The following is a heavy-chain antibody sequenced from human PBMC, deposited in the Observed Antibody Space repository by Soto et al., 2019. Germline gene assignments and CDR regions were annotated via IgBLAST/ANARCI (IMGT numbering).Heavy chain of an antibody. V-gene: IGHV2-5*02. CDR2: IYWDDDK. J-gene: IGHJ3*02. D-gene: IGHD6-19*01. Sequence: QITLKESGPTLVKPTQTLTLTCTFSGFSLSTSGVGVGWIRQPPGKALEWLALIYWDDDKRYSPSLKSRLTITKDTSKNQVVLTMTNMDPVDTATYYYAHSLPPSGWYSSGAFDIWGQGTMVTVSS. CDR1: GFSLSTSGVG. CDR3: AHSLPPSGWYSSGAFDI.